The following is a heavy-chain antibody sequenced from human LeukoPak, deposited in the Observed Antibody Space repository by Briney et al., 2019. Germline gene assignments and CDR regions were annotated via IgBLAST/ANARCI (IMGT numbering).Heavy chain of an antibody. J-gene: IGHJ4*02. D-gene: IGHD3-10*01. V-gene: IGHV1-18*01. CDR3: AVRGDDRHSKF. Sequence: ASVKLSCTTSGYTFTNFGISWVRQAPGQGLEWVGWISAYNGNTEYAQKVKGRVTMTTDKSTTTAYMEMSNRGSDATAVDYCAVRGDDRHSKFWGQGTLVTVS. CDR1: GYTFTNFG. CDR2: ISAYNGNT.